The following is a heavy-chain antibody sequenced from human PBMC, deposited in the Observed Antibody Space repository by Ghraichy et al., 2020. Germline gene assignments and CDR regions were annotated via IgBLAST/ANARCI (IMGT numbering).Heavy chain of an antibody. CDR3: TIELRWDLSRSS. CDR1: GFTFSNAW. D-gene: IGHD1-26*01. CDR2: IKSNSDGGTA. Sequence: GGSLRLSCTASGFTFSNAWMGWVRQAPGKGLEWVGRIKSNSDGGTAEHAAPVKGRFTISRDDSKNTLYLQMNSLETEDTAVYYCTIELRWDLSRSSWGQGTLVTVSS. V-gene: IGHV3-15*01. J-gene: IGHJ4*02.